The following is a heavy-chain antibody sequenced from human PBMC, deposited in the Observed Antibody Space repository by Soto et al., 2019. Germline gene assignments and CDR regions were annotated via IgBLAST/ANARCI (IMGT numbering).Heavy chain of an antibody. CDR2: IWYDGSNK. CDR3: ASPGYGDWRYMDV. V-gene: IGHV3-33*01. D-gene: IGHD4-17*01. Sequence: GGSLRLSCAASGFTFSSYGMHWVRQAPGKGLEWVAVIWYDGSNKYYADSVKGRFTISRDNSKNTLYLQMNSLRAEDTAVYYCASPGYGDWRYMDVWGKGTTVTVSS. J-gene: IGHJ6*03. CDR1: GFTFSSYG.